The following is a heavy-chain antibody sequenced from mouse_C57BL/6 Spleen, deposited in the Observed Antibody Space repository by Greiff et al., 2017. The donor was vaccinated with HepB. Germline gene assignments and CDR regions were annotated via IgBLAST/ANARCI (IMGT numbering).Heavy chain of an antibody. CDR2: ISSGSSPI. J-gene: IGHJ4*01. Sequence: EVQLVESGGGLVKPGGSLKLSCAASGFTFSDYGMHWVRQAPEKGLEWVAYISSGSSPIYYADTVKGRFTISRDNAKNTLFLQMTSLRSEDTAMYYCAKNYPYYAMDYWGQGTSVTVSS. CDR3: AKNYPYYAMDY. V-gene: IGHV5-17*01. D-gene: IGHD1-1*01. CDR1: GFTFSDYG.